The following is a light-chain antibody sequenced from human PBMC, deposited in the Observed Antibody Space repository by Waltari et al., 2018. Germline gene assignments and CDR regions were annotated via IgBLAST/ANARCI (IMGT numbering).Light chain of an antibody. Sequence: QSALTQPASVSGSPGQSITISCTGTSSNVGNYNYVSWYQQHPAKAPKLMIHEVNNRPSGVSNRFSGSKSGDTASLTISGLQGEDEADYYCSSYSSISFLVFGSGTTVTVL. CDR3: SSYSSISFLV. CDR1: SSNVGNYNY. CDR2: EVN. V-gene: IGLV2-14*01. J-gene: IGLJ1*01.